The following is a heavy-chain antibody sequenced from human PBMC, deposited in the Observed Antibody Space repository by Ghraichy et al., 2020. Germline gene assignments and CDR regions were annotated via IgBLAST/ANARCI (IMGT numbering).Heavy chain of an antibody. Sequence: SETLSLTCTVSGGPISTSNFYWGWIRQPPGKGLEWIGSIYYSGSTYSNPSLKSRVTISVDTSKNQFSLKLSSVTATDTAVYYCARRSGAYPFDYWGQGTLVSVSS. CDR2: IYYSGST. D-gene: IGHD2-15*01. CDR1: GGPISTSNFY. J-gene: IGHJ4*02. V-gene: IGHV4-39*01. CDR3: ARRSGAYPFDY.